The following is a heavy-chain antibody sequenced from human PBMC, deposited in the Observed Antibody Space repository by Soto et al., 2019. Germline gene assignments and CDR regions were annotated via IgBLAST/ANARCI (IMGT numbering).Heavy chain of an antibody. D-gene: IGHD6-13*01. J-gene: IGHJ3*02. CDR1: GGTFSSYT. CDR3: ASSDSSSWSDAFDI. Sequence: GASVKVSCTASGGTFSSYTISWVRQAPGQGLEWMGRIIPILGIANYAQKFQGRVTITADKSTSTAYMELSSLRSEDTAVYYCASSDSSSWSDAFDIWGQGTMVTVSS. V-gene: IGHV1-69*02. CDR2: IIPILGIA.